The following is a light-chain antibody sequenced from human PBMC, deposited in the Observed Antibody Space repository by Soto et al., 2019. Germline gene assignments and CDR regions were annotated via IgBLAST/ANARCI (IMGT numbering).Light chain of an antibody. Sequence: QSALTQPRSVSGSPGQSVTISCTGTSSDVGGYNYVSWYQQHPGKAPKLRIYDVTKRPSGVPDRFSGSKSGNTASLTISGLQAEDEADYYCCSYAGRYTPVVFGGGTKLTVL. V-gene: IGLV2-11*01. J-gene: IGLJ2*01. CDR1: SSDVGGYNY. CDR3: CSYAGRYTPVV. CDR2: DVT.